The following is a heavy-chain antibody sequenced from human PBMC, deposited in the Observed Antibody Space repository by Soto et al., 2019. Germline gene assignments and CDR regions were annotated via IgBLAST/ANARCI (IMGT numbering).Heavy chain of an antibody. J-gene: IGHJ6*02. Sequence: GGSLRLSCAASGFTFSGSAMHWVRQASGKGLEWVGRIRSKANSYATAYAASVKGRFTISRDDSKNTAYLQMNSLKTEDTAVYYCTRVDRSGYSGYEYYYYYGMDVWGQGTTVTVSS. CDR1: GFTFSGSA. CDR3: TRVDRSGYSGYEYYYYYGMDV. D-gene: IGHD5-12*01. CDR2: IRSKANSYAT. V-gene: IGHV3-73*01.